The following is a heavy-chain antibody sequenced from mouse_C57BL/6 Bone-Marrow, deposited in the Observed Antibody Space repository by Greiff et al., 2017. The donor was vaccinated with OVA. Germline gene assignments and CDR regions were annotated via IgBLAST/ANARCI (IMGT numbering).Heavy chain of an antibody. CDR1: GFTFSSYG. D-gene: IGHD2-2*01. J-gene: IGHJ4*01. CDR3: ARQRTIRLRRRYAMDY. Sequence: DVMLVESGGDLVKPGGSLKLSCAASGFTFSSYGMSWVRQTPDKRLEWVATISSGGSYTYYPDSVKGRFTISRDNAKNTLYLQMSSLKSEDTAMYYGARQRTIRLRRRYAMDYWGQGTSVTVSS. CDR2: ISSGGSYT. V-gene: IGHV5-6*02.